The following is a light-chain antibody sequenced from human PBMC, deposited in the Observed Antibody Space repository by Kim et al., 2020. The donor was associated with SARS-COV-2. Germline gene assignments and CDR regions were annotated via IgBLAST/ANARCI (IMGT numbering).Light chain of an antibody. J-gene: IGKJ2*01. Sequence: EIVLTQSPGTLSLSPGERVTLSCRASQSVTANYLAWYRQKPGQAPSLLISGASSRATGIPDRFSGSGSGTDFTLTISRLEPEDFGMYYCQQYGSSPRTFGQGTKLEIK. CDR2: GAS. CDR1: QSVTANY. CDR3: QQYGSSPRT. V-gene: IGKV3-20*01.